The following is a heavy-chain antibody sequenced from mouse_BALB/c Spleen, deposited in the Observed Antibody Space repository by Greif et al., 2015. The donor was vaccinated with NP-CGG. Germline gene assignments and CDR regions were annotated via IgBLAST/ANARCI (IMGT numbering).Heavy chain of an antibody. Sequence: VQLQQSGAELVKPGASVKLSCTASGFNIKDTYMHWVKQRPEQGLEWIGRIDPANGNTKYDPKFQGKATITADTSSXTACLQLSSLTSEDTAVYYCAYYDYDGFFDVWGAGTTVTVSS. CDR2: IDPANGNT. V-gene: IGHV14-3*02. D-gene: IGHD2-4*01. CDR1: GFNIKDTY. J-gene: IGHJ1*01. CDR3: AYYDYDGFFDV.